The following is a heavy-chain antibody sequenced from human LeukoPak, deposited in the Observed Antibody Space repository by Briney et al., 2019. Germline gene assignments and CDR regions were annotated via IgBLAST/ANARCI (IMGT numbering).Heavy chain of an antibody. Sequence: SETLSLTCTVSGGSISSSSYYWGWIRQPPGKGLEWIGSIYYSGSTYYNPSLKSRVTISVDTSKNQFSLKLSSVTAADTAVYYCARSFLDPYSSSWFPYFQHWGQGTLVTVSS. CDR1: GGSISSSSYY. J-gene: IGHJ1*01. D-gene: IGHD6-13*01. V-gene: IGHV4-39*07. CDR3: ARSFLDPYSSSWFPYFQH. CDR2: IYYSGST.